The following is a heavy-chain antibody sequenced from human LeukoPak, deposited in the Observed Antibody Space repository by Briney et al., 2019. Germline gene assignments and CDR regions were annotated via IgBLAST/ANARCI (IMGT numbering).Heavy chain of an antibody. CDR3: AKAGFYYGSGNMSPLGIGYFTMDV. D-gene: IGHD3-10*01. CDR2: IRGSDTNT. J-gene: IGHJ6*02. CDR1: GFTFGSFP. V-gene: IGHV3-23*01. Sequence: GGSLRLSRAASGFTFGSFPMSWVRQAPGRSLEWVSAIRGSDTNTYYADSVRGRFTISRDNFNNTLFLQMNGLRAEDTAVYYCAKAGFYYGSGNMSPLGIGYFTMDVWGQGTTVTVSS.